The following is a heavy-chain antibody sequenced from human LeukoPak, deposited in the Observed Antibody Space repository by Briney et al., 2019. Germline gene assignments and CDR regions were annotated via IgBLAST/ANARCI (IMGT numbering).Heavy chain of an antibody. V-gene: IGHV3-48*02. CDR1: GFTFSSYS. D-gene: IGHD3-10*01. J-gene: IGHJ4*02. Sequence: PGGSLRLSCAASGFTFSSYSMNWVRQAPGEGLEWVSYISSSSSTIYYADSVKGRFTISRDNAKNSLYLQMRSLRDEDTAVYYCARDGVLWFGELFPDYWGQGTLVTVSS. CDR2: ISSSSSTI. CDR3: ARDGVLWFGELFPDY.